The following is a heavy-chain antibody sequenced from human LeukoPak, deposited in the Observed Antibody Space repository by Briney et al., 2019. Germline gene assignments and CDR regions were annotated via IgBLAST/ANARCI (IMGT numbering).Heavy chain of an antibody. CDR3: ARLKGYYIDF. Sequence: SETLSLTCSVSGDSISTSSYYWGWHRQPPGKGLEDIGCIYHSGSTFYNPSLEIRVTISVATSENHFSLKLSSVTAADTAVYYCARLKGYYIDFWGQGTLVTVSS. J-gene: IGHJ4*02. V-gene: IGHV4-39*02. CDR1: GDSISTSSYY. CDR2: IYHSGST.